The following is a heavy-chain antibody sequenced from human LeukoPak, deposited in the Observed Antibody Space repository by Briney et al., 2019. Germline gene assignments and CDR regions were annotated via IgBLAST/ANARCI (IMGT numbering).Heavy chain of an antibody. Sequence: GGSLRLSCAASGLTFSSYWMSWVRQAPGKGLEWVANIKQDGSEKYYVDSVKGRFTISRDNAKNSLYLQMNSLRAEDTAVYYCARAGYYDSSGVDYWGQGTLVTVSS. CDR1: GLTFSSYW. CDR3: ARAGYYDSSGVDY. J-gene: IGHJ4*02. V-gene: IGHV3-7*01. D-gene: IGHD3-22*01. CDR2: IKQDGSEK.